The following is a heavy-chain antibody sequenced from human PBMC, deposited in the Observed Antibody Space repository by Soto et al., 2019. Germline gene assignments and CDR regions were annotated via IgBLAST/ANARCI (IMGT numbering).Heavy chain of an antibody. D-gene: IGHD3-10*01. V-gene: IGHV3-23*01. CDR3: AKVLSKNYYYPFDF. Sequence: GGSLRLSCTASGFTFSDYAMAWVRQAPGKGLEWVSTISGGSSVTYYGDSVKGRFTISRDNAKKTLFLQLNRLSAEDTATYYCAKVLSKNYYYPFDFWGQGTQVTVS. CDR1: GFTFSDYA. J-gene: IGHJ4*02. CDR2: ISGGSSVT.